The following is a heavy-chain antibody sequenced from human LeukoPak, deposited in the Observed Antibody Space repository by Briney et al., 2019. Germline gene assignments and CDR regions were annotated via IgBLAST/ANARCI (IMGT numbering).Heavy chain of an antibody. CDR1: GGSISSYY. CDR2: IYYSGNT. Sequence: SETLSLTCTVSGGSISSYYWSWIRQTPGKGLEWIGYIYYSGNTNYNPSLKSRLTISIDTSKNQSSLTLRSVTAADTAVYYCARETHYYYDTSGHYDGWGQGTLVTVSS. J-gene: IGHJ4*02. CDR3: ARETHYYYDTSGHYDG. D-gene: IGHD3-22*01. V-gene: IGHV4-59*01.